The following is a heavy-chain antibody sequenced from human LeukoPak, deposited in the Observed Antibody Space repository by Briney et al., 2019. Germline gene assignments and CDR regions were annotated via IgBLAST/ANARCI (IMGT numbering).Heavy chain of an antibody. Sequence: GGSLRLSCAASGFTFSSYGMHWVRQAPGKGLEWVAFIRYDGSNKYYADSVKGRFTISRDNSKNTLYLQMNSLRAEDTAVYYWAKEIGSSGWSYYYYYGMDVWGQGTTVTVSS. D-gene: IGHD6-19*01. V-gene: IGHV3-30*02. CDR3: AKEIGSSGWSYYYYYGMDV. CDR1: GFTFSSYG. J-gene: IGHJ6*02. CDR2: IRYDGSNK.